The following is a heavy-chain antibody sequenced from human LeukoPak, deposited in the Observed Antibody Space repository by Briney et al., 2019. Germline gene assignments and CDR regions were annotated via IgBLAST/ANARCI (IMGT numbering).Heavy chain of an antibody. CDR1: GGSISSYC. J-gene: IGHJ3*02. D-gene: IGHD6-13*01. CDR2: IYTSGST. Sequence: PSETLSLTCTVSGGSISSYCWSWIRQPAGKGLEWIGRIYTSGSTNYNPSLKSRVTMSVDTSKNQFSLKLSSVTAADTAVYYCARAPNIAAADAFDIWGQGTMVTVSS. V-gene: IGHV4-4*07. CDR3: ARAPNIAAADAFDI.